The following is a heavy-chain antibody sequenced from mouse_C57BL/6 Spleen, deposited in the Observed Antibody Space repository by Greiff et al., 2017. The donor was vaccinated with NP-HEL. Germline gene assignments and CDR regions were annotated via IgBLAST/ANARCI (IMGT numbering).Heavy chain of an antibody. CDR1: GFTFSDYG. CDR3: ARDLLGDAMDY. CDR2: ISSGSSTI. V-gene: IGHV5-17*01. Sequence: EVMLVESGGGLVKPGGSLKLSCAASGFTFSDYGMHWVRQAPEKGLEWVAYISSGSSTIYYADTVKGRFTISRDNAKNTLFRQMTSLRSEDTAMYYGARDLLGDAMDYWGQGTSVTVSS. J-gene: IGHJ4*01. D-gene: IGHD2-1*01.